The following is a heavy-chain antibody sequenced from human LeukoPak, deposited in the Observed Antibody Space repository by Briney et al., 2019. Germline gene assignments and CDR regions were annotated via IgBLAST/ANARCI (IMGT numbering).Heavy chain of an antibody. D-gene: IGHD6-19*01. V-gene: IGHV3-33*01. CDR1: GFSFSSYD. CDR3: SILAVASDFDY. CDR2: IRYDGNKK. Sequence: GGSLRLSCAVSGFSFSSYDMHWVRQAPGKGLEWVAAIRYDGNKKYYVDSVKGRFTISRDNSKNTLYLQMNSLRVEDAAVYSCSILAVASDFDYWGQGTLVTVSS. J-gene: IGHJ4*02.